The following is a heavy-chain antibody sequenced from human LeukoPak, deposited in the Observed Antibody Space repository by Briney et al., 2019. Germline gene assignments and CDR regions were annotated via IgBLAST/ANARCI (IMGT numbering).Heavy chain of an antibody. J-gene: IGHJ4*02. CDR1: GGTFNSYA. CDR3: ARALLYGVPGFDY. V-gene: IGHV1-69*05. Sequence: ASVKVSCKASGGTFNSYAISWVRQAPGQGLEWMGGIIPVFGTAIYAQKFQGRVTMTRDTSTSTVYMELSSLRSEDTAVYYCARALLYGVPGFDYWGQGTLVTVSS. CDR2: IIPVFGTA. D-gene: IGHD3-16*02.